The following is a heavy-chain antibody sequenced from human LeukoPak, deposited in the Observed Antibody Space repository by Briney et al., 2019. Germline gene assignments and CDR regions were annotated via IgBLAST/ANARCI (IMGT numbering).Heavy chain of an antibody. Sequence: ASVKVSCKASGYTFTSYGISWVRQAPGQGLEWMGWISAYNGNTNYAQKLQGRVTMTTDTSTSTAHMELRSLRSDDTAVYYCARVSGGYVVGNYWGQGTLVTVSS. J-gene: IGHJ4*02. D-gene: IGHD5-12*01. CDR2: ISAYNGNT. V-gene: IGHV1-18*04. CDR3: ARVSGGYVVGNY. CDR1: GYTFTSYG.